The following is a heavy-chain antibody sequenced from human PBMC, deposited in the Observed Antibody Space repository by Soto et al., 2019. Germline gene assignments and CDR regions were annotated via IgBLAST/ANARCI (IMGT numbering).Heavy chain of an antibody. Sequence: PSLTLSLTCTVSGGSISNSSYYLGWIRQPPGKGLEWIGSIYYSGSTYYNPSLKSRVTISVDTSKNQFSLKLSSVTAADTAVYYCARHAVVRGVIAAAFDYWGQGTLVTVSS. D-gene: IGHD3-10*01. CDR2: IYYSGST. J-gene: IGHJ4*02. V-gene: IGHV4-39*01. CDR3: ARHAVVRGVIAAAFDY. CDR1: GGSISNSSYY.